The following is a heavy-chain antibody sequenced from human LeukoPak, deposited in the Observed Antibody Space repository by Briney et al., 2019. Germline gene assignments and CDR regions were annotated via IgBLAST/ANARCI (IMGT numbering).Heavy chain of an antibody. D-gene: IGHD3/OR15-3a*01. CDR1: GFTFSDYY. Sequence: GGSLRLSCAASGFTFSDYYMSWIRQAPGKELEWVSYISSSGSTIYYADSVKGRFTISRDNAKDSLYLQMNSLRAEDTAVYYCARDLGLEGEGYYYGMDVWGQGTTGTVSS. V-gene: IGHV3-11*01. J-gene: IGHJ6*02. CDR2: ISSSGSTI. CDR3: ARDLGLEGEGYYYGMDV.